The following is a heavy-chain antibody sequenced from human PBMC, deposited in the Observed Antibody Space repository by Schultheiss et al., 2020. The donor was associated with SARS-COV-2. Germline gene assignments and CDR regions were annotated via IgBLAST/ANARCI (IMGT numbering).Heavy chain of an antibody. CDR3: ARGGANAGYRFDNWFDP. J-gene: IGHJ5*02. V-gene: IGHV5-51*01. CDR2: IYPGDSDT. D-gene: IGHD3-10*01. CDR1: GYNFASYW. Sequence: GESLKISCKGSGYNFASYWISWVRQMPGKGLEWMGIIYPGDSDTRYSPSFQGQVTISADKSISTAYLQWSSLKASDTAMYYCARGGANAGYRFDNWFDPWGQGTLVTVSS.